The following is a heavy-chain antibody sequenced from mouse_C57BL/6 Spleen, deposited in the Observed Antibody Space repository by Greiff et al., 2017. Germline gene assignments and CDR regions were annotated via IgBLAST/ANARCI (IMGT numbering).Heavy chain of an antibody. D-gene: IGHD1-3*01. CDR3: ARYKGTSDYFDY. Sequence: VQLVESGPELVKPGASVKISCKASGYAFSSSWMNWVKQRPGKGLEWIGRMYPGDGDTNYNGKFKGKATLTADKSSSTAYMQLSSLTSEDSAVYFCARYKGTSDYFDYWGQGTTLTVSS. CDR1: GYAFSSSW. J-gene: IGHJ2*01. CDR2: MYPGDGDT. V-gene: IGHV1-82*01.